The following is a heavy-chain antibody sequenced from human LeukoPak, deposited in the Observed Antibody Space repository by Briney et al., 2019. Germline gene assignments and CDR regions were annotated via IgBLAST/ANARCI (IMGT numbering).Heavy chain of an antibody. J-gene: IGHJ6*04. CDR3: ARVERGYGMDV. CDR1: GFTLGSYW. CDR2: IKQDGSEK. Sequence: GGSLRLSCAASGFTLGSYWMSWVRQAPGKGLEWVANIKQDGSEKYYVDSVKGRFTISRDNAKNSLYLQVNSLRAEDTAAYYCARVERGYGMDVWGKGTTVTVSS. V-gene: IGHV3-7*03.